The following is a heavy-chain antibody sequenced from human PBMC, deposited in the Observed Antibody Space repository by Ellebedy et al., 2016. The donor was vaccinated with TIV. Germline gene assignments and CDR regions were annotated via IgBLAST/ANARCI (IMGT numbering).Heavy chain of an antibody. D-gene: IGHD1-26*01. CDR1: GGSISSYY. J-gene: IGHJ4*02. CDR3: ARDLREVGAIDY. CDR2: ISYSGST. V-gene: IGHV4-59*12. Sequence: SETLSLTCTVSGGSISSYYWSWIRIRQPPGKGLEWIGYISYSGSTSYNPSLKSRVTIAVDTSKNQFSLNLSSVTAADTAVYYCARDLREVGAIDYWGQGTLVTVSS.